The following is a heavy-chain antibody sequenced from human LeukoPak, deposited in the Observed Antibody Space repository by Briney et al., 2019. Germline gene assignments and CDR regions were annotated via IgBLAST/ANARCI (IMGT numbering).Heavy chain of an antibody. CDR2: INTNTGNP. J-gene: IGHJ4*02. CDR3: ARDTGFSMLRGILF. Sequence: ASVKVSCKASGYTFTSYAMNWVRQAPGQGLEWMGWINTNTGNPTYAQGFTGRFVFSLDTSVSTAYLQISSLKAEDTAVYYCARDTGFSMLRGILFWGQGTLVTVSS. CDR1: GYTFTSYA. V-gene: IGHV7-4-1*02. D-gene: IGHD3-10*01.